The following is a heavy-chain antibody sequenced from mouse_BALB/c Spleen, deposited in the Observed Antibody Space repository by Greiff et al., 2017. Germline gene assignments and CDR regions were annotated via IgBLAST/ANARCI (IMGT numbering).Heavy chain of an antibody. CDR1: GFSLTGYG. J-gene: IGHJ3*01. V-gene: IGHV2-6-7*01. CDR3: ARAYYYGSSGPAWFAY. Sequence: VKLVESGPGLVAPSQSLSITCTVSGFSLTGYGVNWVRQPPGKGLEWLGMIWGDGSTDYNSALKSRLSISKDNSKSQVFLKMNSLQTDDTARYYCARAYYYGSSGPAWFAYWGQGTLVTVSA. D-gene: IGHD1-1*01. CDR2: IWGDGST.